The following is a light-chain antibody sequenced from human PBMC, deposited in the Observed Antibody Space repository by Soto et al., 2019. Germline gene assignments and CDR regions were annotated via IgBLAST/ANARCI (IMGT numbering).Light chain of an antibody. CDR3: QQYYSTPLT. CDR1: QSVLYSSNNKNY. CDR2: WAS. J-gene: IGKJ1*01. Sequence: DIVMTQSPDSLAVSLGERATINCKSSQSVLYSSNNKNYLAWYQQKPGQTPKLLIYWASTRESGVPDLFSGSGFGTDFTLTISSLQAEDVAVYYCQQYYSTPLTFGQGTKVEIK. V-gene: IGKV4-1*01.